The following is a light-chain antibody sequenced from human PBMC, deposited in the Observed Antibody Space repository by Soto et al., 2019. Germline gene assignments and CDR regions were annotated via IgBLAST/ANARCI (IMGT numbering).Light chain of an antibody. CDR2: GAS. V-gene: IGKV3-15*01. CDR3: QQRSNWPLT. J-gene: IGKJ3*01. CDR1: QRVSTR. Sequence: EIVMTQSPATLSVSPGERVTFSCRASQRVSTRLAWYQHKPGQAPRLLISGASTGATGIPPRFSGSGSGTDFTLTISRLEPEDFAVYYCQQRSNWPLTFGPGTKVDI.